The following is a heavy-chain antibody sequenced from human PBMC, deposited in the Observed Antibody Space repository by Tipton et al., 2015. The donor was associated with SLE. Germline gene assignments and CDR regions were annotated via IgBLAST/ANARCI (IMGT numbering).Heavy chain of an antibody. CDR2: INHIVRT. Sequence: TLSLTCAVYGGSFSGYYWIWIRQLPGNGLEWIGEINHIVRTKYNPSLKSRVTISVDTSKNQFSLKLNSVTAAVAAVYYCARDSGGSYLFDYWGQGTLVTVSS. D-gene: IGHD1-26*01. V-gene: IGHV4-34*01. CDR3: ARDSGGSYLFDY. J-gene: IGHJ4*02. CDR1: GGSFSGYY.